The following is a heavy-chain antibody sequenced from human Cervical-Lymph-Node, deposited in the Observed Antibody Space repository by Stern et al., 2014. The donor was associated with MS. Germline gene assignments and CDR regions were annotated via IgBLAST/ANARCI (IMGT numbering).Heavy chain of an antibody. V-gene: IGHV3-33*01. D-gene: IGHD2/OR15-2a*01. CDR2: VWNDGSKD. CDR3: ATSTASDAFDI. J-gene: IGHJ3*02. CDR1: GLTFSTSV. Sequence: VHLVESGGGVVQPGRSLRLSCVASGLTFSTSVMHWVRQAPGKGLEWVAVVWNDGSKDHFTESVKGRFSTSRDTAKNTLHLQMSSLRAEDTAVYFCATSTASDAFDIWGQGTLVTVSS.